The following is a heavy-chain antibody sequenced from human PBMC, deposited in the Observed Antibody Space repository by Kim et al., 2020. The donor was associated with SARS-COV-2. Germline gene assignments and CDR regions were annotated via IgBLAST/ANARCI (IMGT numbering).Heavy chain of an antibody. D-gene: IGHD3-22*01. Sequence: SETLSLTCTVSGGSISSYYWSWIRQPPGKGLEWIGYIYYSGSTNYNPSLKSRVTISVDTSKNQFSLKLSSVTAADTAVYYCARDPHYYDSSGYYTYYGMDVWGQGTTVTVPS. J-gene: IGHJ6*02. V-gene: IGHV4-59*13. CDR3: ARDPHYYDSSGYYTYYGMDV. CDR1: GGSISSYY. CDR2: IYYSGST.